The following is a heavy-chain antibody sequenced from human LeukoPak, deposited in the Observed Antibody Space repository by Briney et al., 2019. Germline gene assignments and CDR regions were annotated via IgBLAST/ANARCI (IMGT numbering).Heavy chain of an antibody. V-gene: IGHV3-23*01. D-gene: IGHD3-16*02. CDR3: ARHDSFIPF. CDR1: GFTFTDYA. CDR2: ISDSGRAT. Sequence: GGSLRLSCAASGFTFTDYAMSWVRQAPGKGLEWVSGISDSGRATYYTGSVKGRCTISRDNSKNTVSLQMDNVTPEDTAVYFCARHDSFIPFWGQGALVTVSS. J-gene: IGHJ4*02.